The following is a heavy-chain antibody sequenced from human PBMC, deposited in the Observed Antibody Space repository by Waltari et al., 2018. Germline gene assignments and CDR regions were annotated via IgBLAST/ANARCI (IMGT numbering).Heavy chain of an antibody. V-gene: IGHV1-69*05. CDR2: IIPIFGTA. D-gene: IGHD6-13*01. Sequence: QVQLVQSGAEVKKPGSSVKVSCKASGGTFSSYAISWVRQAPGQGLEWMGGIIPIFGTANYAQKYQGRVTITRNTSRSTAYMELSSLRSEDTAVYYCARPRYSSGWYEWYFDLWGRGTLVTVSS. CDR1: GGTFSSYA. J-gene: IGHJ2*01. CDR3: ARPRYSSGWYEWYFDL.